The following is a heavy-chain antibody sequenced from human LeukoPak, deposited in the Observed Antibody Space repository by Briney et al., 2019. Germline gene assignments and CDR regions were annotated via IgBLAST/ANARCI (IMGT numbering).Heavy chain of an antibody. D-gene: IGHD1-20*01. Sequence: SGPTLVNPTQTLTLTCTFSGFSLSTSGMRVTWIRQPPGKALEWLARIDWDDDKFYSTSLKTRLTISKDTSKNQVVLTMANMDPVDTATYYCARIDLTGTYFDYWGQGTLVSVSS. CDR1: GFSLSTSGMR. CDR3: ARIDLTGTYFDY. V-gene: IGHV2-70*04. J-gene: IGHJ4*02. CDR2: IDWDDDK.